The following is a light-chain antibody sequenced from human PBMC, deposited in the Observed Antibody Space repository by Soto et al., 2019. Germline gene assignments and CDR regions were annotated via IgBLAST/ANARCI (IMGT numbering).Light chain of an antibody. CDR2: DAS. V-gene: IGKV1-33*01. Sequence: DIQMTQSPSSLSASIGDRVTITCQASQDISDFLNWYQERPGKAPQLLIYDASKLETGVPSRFSGSGSGTDFTFTISSLQPEDAATYYCQQYDGLPLTFGGGTKVDI. CDR1: QDISDF. CDR3: QQYDGLPLT. J-gene: IGKJ4*01.